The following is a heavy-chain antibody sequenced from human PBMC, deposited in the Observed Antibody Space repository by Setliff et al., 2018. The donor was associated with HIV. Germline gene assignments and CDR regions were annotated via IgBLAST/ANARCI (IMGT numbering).Heavy chain of an antibody. V-gene: IGHV4-34*01. Sequence: PSETLSLTCAVYGGSFSGYYWSWIRQPPGKGLEWIGEINHSGSTNYNPSLKSRVTISVDTSKNQFSLKLRTVTAADTAVYYCARGSSGLLGPEGKVYDYWGPGTLVPLSS. CDR3: ARGSSGLLGPEGKVYDY. D-gene: IGHD1-26*01. CDR2: INHSGST. J-gene: IGHJ4*02. CDR1: GGSFSGYY.